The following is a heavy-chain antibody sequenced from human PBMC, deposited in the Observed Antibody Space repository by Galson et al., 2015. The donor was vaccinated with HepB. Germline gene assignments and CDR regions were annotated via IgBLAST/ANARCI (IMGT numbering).Heavy chain of an antibody. Sequence: SLRLSCAASGPSFRSSWMSWVRQAPGKGLEWVANIKEDGTEKYYVDSVKGRFTISRDNAKNSLYLQMYSLRVEDTAVYYCARWDHWGQGTLVTVSS. J-gene: IGHJ4*02. CDR1: GPSFRSSW. V-gene: IGHV3-7*01. CDR3: ARWDH. CDR2: IKEDGTEK.